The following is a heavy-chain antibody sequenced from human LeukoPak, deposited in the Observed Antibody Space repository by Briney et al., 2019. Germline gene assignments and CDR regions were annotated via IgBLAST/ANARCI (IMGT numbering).Heavy chain of an antibody. CDR3: ARGHLGLSP. D-gene: IGHD3-10*01. J-gene: IGHJ5*02. Sequence: SENLSLTRTVSGGSLSGYSRTWVRPPPRPGLEWIGYFHNSRTTSYNPSLTGRVTISVDTAMDQISLKLNSVTAADTAVYYCARGHLGLSPWGQGTLVTVSS. V-gene: IGHV4-59*01. CDR2: FHNSRTT. CDR1: GGSLSGYS.